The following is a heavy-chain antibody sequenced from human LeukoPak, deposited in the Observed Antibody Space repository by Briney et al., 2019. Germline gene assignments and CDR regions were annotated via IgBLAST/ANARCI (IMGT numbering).Heavy chain of an antibody. Sequence: GGSLRLSCAASGFTFSSCAMSWVRQAPGKGLEWVSAISGSGGSTYYADSVKGRFTISRDNSKNTLYLQMSSLRAEDTAMYYCVNGDQSSWYRTLLYWGQGTLVTVSS. D-gene: IGHD6-13*01. CDR3: VNGDQSSWYRTLLY. CDR2: ISGSGGST. CDR1: GFTFSSCA. J-gene: IGHJ4*02. V-gene: IGHV3-23*01.